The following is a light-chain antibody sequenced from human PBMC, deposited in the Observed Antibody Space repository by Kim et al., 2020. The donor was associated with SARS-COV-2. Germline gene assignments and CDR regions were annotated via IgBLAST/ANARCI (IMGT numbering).Light chain of an antibody. Sequence: QLVLTQSPSASASLGTSVKLTCTLSSEYKTYAIAWHQQLPEKGPRYLMNVDSDGSHTREDGIPDRFSGSSSGAERYLTISSLQPEDEADYYCLTWGPGIRVFGGGTQLTVL. V-gene: IGLV4-69*01. J-gene: IGLJ2*01. CDR3: LTWGPGIRV. CDR1: SEYKTYA. CDR2: VDSDGSH.